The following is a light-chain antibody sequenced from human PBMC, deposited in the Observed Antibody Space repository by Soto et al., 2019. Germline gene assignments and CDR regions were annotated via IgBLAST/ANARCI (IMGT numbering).Light chain of an antibody. Sequence: DIQMTQSPSSVSASVGDRVSITCRASHDIKNFLTWFQQKPGKDPKSLISVASRLQSGVPSRFSGSGSGTVFTLTISSLQPEDFATYYCQQYNTYPPTFGGGTKVEIK. CDR1: HDIKNF. CDR3: QQYNTYPPT. CDR2: VAS. J-gene: IGKJ4*01. V-gene: IGKV1-16*01.